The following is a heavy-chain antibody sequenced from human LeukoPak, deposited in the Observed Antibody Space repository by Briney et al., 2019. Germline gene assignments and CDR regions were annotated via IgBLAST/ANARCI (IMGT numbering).Heavy chain of an antibody. J-gene: IGHJ4*02. D-gene: IGHD1-1*01. V-gene: IGHV1-46*01. CDR2: INPSGGST. Sequence: ASVKVSCKASGYTFSSYYMHWVRQAPEQGLEWMGVINPSGGSTSYAQRFQGRVTTTRDTSTSTFYMELSSLRSEDTAMYYCARHSLPGTTPFDYWGQGTLVTVSS. CDR3: ARHSLPGTTPFDY. CDR1: GYTFSSYY.